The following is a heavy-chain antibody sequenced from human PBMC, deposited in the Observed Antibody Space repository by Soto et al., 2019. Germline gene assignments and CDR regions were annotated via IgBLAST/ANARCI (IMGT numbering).Heavy chain of an antibody. Sequence: ASVKVSCKASGYTFTSYYMNWVRQAPGQGLEWMGIINPSGGNTAFAQKFQGRVTMTRDTSISTAYMELSRLRSDDTAVYYCARRKGDYYDSSGYHYYFDYWGQGTLVTVSS. D-gene: IGHD3-22*01. CDR2: INPSGGNT. V-gene: IGHV1-46*01. CDR1: GYTFTSYY. J-gene: IGHJ4*02. CDR3: ARRKGDYYDSSGYHYYFDY.